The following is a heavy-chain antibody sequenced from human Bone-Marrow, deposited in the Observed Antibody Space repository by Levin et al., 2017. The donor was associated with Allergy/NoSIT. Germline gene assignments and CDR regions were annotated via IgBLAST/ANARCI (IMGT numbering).Heavy chain of an antibody. D-gene: IGHD1-1*01. Sequence: PGGSLRLSCAASGFTFNNYAMHWVRQAPGRGLEWVAVVSFAGDNNYYAESVRGRFTISRDNSRNTMSLLMNSLRPEDTALYFCARVPPYGSSTGTGYFDHWGQGILVTVSS. CDR2: VSFAGDNN. J-gene: IGHJ4*02. CDR3: ARVPPYGSSTGTGYFDH. V-gene: IGHV3-30-3*01. CDR1: GFTFNNYA.